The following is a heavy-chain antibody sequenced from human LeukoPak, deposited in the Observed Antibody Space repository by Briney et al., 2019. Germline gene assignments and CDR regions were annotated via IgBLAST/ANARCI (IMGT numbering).Heavy chain of an antibody. Sequence: SETLSRTCAVYGGSFSGYYWSWIRQPPGKGLEWIGEINHSGSTSYNPSLKSRVTLSVDTSKDQFSLKLSSVTAADTAVYYCARHVLRSESYFDYWGQGTLFTVSS. CDR1: GGSFSGYY. J-gene: IGHJ4*02. CDR3: ARHVLRSESYFDY. V-gene: IGHV4-34*01. D-gene: IGHD3-9*01. CDR2: INHSGST.